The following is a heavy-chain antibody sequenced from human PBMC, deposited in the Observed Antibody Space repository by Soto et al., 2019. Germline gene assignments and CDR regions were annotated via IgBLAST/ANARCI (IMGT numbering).Heavy chain of an antibody. CDR3: VQSRCGGDCLEIYSSHAYNGLDV. Sequence: QVTLKESGPTLVKHTQTLTLTCTVSGLSLRTTGVGVGWVRQPPGKALEWLARLYWDDDQRNSPSLRSRLTIAKDISEKQMVLTMTNMDTVDTATYYCVQSRCGGDCLEIYSSHAYNGLDVWGQGTTVTVSS. CDR2: LYWDDDQ. V-gene: IGHV2-5*02. J-gene: IGHJ6*02. CDR1: GLSLRTTGVG. D-gene: IGHD2-21*02.